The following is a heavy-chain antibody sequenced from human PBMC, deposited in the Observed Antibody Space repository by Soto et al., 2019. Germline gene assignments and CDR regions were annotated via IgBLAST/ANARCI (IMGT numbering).Heavy chain of an antibody. V-gene: IGHV4-34*01. CDR2: INHSGST. Sequence: SETLSLTCAVYGGSFSGYYWSWLRQPPGKGLEWIGEINHSGSTNYNPSLKSRVTISVDTSKNQFSLKLSSVTAADTAVYYCARGLDCTNGVCYNSYFDYWGQGTLVTVSS. CDR3: ARGLDCTNGVCYNSYFDY. CDR1: GGSFSGYY. J-gene: IGHJ4*02. D-gene: IGHD2-8*01.